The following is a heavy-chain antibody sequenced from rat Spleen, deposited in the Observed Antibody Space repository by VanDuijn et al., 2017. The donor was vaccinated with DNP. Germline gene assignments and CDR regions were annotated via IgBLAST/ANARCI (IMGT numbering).Heavy chain of an antibody. D-gene: IGHD3-1*01. CDR2: ISTSGSRT. CDR1: GFPFSDYD. CDR3: TTPLYSMDA. V-gene: IGHV5-7*01. Sequence: EVQLVESGGGLVQPGGSLKLSCAASGFPFSDYDMAWVRQAPKKGLEWVATISTSGSRTYYPDSVKGRFTISRDNAKSTLYLQMDSLRSEDTATYYCTTPLYSMDAWGQGTSVTVSS. J-gene: IGHJ4*01.